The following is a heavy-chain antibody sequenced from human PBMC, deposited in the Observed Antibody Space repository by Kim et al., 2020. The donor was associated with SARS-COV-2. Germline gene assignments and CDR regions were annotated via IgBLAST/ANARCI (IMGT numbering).Heavy chain of an antibody. J-gene: IGHJ2*01. CDR3: TRENFWYFDL. Sequence: SNIYYADSVKGRLTVSRDNAKNSLYLQMNSLRAEDTANYCCTRENFWYFDLWGRGTLVTVSS. CDR2: SNI. D-gene: IGHD1-7*01. V-gene: IGHV3-48*03.